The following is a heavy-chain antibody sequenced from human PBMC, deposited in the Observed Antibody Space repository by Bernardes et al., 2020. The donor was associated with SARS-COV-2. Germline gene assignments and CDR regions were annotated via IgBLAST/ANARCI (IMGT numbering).Heavy chain of an antibody. CDR3: ARVNDFWSGYFGY. V-gene: IGHV5-51*01. D-gene: IGHD3-3*01. J-gene: IGHJ4*02. CDR2: IYPGDSDT. CDR1: RYSPTIYW. Sequence: GECPKVSPKGSRYSPTIYWICSVPPMPGKGLEWMGHIYPGDSDTSYSPSFQGQSTISADKSISTAYLQWSSLKASDTAMYYCARVNDFWSGYFGYWGQRTLVTVSS.